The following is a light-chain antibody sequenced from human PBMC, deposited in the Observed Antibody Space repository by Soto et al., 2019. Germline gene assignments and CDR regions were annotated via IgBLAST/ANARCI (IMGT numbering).Light chain of an antibody. V-gene: IGKV3-20*01. CDR3: QQYWGSSWT. J-gene: IGKJ1*01. CDR2: GAS. Sequence: EIVLTQSPGTLSLSPGDRATLSCRASQSVSTTYLAWYQQKFGQAPRLLVYGASSRATGIPERFSGSGSGTDFTLTISRLEPEDFAVYYCQQYWGSSWTFGQGTKVEIK. CDR1: QSVSTTY.